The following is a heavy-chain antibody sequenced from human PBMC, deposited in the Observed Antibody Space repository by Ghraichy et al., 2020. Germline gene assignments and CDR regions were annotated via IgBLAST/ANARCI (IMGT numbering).Heavy chain of an antibody. CDR2: IYYSGST. D-gene: IGHD6-19*01. J-gene: IGHJ5*02. CDR1: GGSISSYY. V-gene: IGHV4-59*01. CDR3: ASSQMEIAVAGDGGLGWFDP. Sequence: SETLSLTCTVSGGSISSYYWSWIRQPPGKGLEWIGYIYYSGSTNYNPSLKSRVTISVDTSKNQFSLKLSSVTAADTAVYYCASSQMEIAVAGDGGLGWFDPWGQGTLVTVSS.